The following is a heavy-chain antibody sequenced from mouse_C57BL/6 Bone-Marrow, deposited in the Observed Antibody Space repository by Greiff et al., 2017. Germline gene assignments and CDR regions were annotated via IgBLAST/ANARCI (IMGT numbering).Heavy chain of an antibody. CDR1: GYTFTDYE. J-gene: IGHJ3*01. CDR3: TVLLRSY. V-gene: IGHV1-15*01. CDR2: IDPETGGT. D-gene: IGHD1-1*01. Sequence: VKLMESGAELVRPGASVTLSCKASGYTFTDYEMHWVKQTPVHGLEWIGAIDPETGGTAYNQKFKGKAILTADKSSSTAYMELRSLTSEDSAVYYCTVLLRSYWGQGTLVTVSA.